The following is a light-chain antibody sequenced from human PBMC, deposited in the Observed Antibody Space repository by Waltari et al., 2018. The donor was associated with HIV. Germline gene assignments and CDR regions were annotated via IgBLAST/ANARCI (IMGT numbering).Light chain of an antibody. V-gene: IGLV3-25*03. CDR2: KDN. J-gene: IGLJ2*01. CDR3: QSGDNTLTNVQ. CDR1: HLPRQH. Sequence: SSGLTQPPSVSVSPGQTATITCSGDHLPRQHDLWYQQKAGQAPVLIIYKDNQSTPGFPDRFSGSSQGTTVTLNITAARAEDEADYFCQSGDNTLTNVQFGGGTRVTV.